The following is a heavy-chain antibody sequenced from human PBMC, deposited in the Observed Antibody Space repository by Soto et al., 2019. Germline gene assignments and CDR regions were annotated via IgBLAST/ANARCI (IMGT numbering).Heavy chain of an antibody. J-gene: IGHJ3*01. V-gene: IGHV3-23*01. Sequence: EVQLLESGGGLVRPGGSLRLSCAASGFTFYNYAMNWVRQAPGKGLEWVSTISGGGDGTYYADSVKGRFTISRDNSRSTVYLQMNSLRAEDTAVYYCAKKGLGSLATYCTTGDCHYAFDVWGQGTLVTVSS. CDR2: ISGGGDGT. D-gene: IGHD2-8*01. CDR3: AKKGLGSLATYCTTGDCHYAFDV. CDR1: GFTFYNYA.